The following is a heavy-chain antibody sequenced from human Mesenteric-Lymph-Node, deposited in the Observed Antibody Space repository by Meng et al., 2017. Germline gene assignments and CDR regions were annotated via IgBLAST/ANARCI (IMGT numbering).Heavy chain of an antibody. Sequence: AHVQGSGPGLVKPSGTLSLTCAVSGGSLSSRNWWSWVRQPPGKGLEWIGEIYHSGSTNYNPSLKSRVTISVDESKNQFSLRLSSVTAADTAVYYCARVGAYCGGDCYHPRWGQGTLVTVSS. D-gene: IGHD2-21*02. V-gene: IGHV4-4*02. CDR1: GGSLSSRNW. CDR2: IYHSGST. CDR3: ARVGAYCGGDCYHPR. J-gene: IGHJ4*02.